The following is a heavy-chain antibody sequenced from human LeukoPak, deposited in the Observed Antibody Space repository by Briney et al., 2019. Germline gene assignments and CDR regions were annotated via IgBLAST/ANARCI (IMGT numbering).Heavy chain of an antibody. D-gene: IGHD2-15*01. J-gene: IGHJ4*02. Sequence: GGSLRLSCAASGLTFRNYAMTWVRQAPGKGLEWVSTISGDGSETFFTDSVKGRFTISRDNSKSTVSLQVNSLRVEDTAVYYCAKGGHYSFFDYWGQGTLVTVSS. CDR1: GLTFRNYA. CDR2: ISGDGSET. CDR3: AKGGHYSFFDY. V-gene: IGHV3-23*01.